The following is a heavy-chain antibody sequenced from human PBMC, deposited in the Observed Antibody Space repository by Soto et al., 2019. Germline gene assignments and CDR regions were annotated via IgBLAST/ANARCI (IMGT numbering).Heavy chain of an antibody. Sequence: QITLKESGPTLVKPTQTLTLTCTFSGFSLSSTRVAVGWIRQPPGKALEWLALIYLDDDKRYSPFLKSRLTNTTDTYKSQVVLTMTNMDPVDTATYYCAHSVVAGLGYYFDYWGQGTLVTVSS. V-gene: IGHV2-5*02. J-gene: IGHJ4*02. CDR3: AHSVVAGLGYYFDY. CDR1: GFSLSSTRVA. CDR2: IYLDDDK. D-gene: IGHD6-19*01.